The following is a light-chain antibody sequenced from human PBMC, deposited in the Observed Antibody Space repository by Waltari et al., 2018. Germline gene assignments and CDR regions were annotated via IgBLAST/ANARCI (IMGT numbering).Light chain of an antibody. Sequence: DIVMTQSPDSLAVSLGERATIHCKSSQSLLSSSNNKNYLAWHQQKPGQPPKLLIFWASTRESGVPDRFSGSGSGTNFTLKISRVEAEDVGVYYCMQALQGFTFGQGTRLEIK. CDR2: WAS. V-gene: IGKV4-1*01. J-gene: IGKJ5*01. CDR3: MQALQGFT. CDR1: QSLLSSSNNKNY.